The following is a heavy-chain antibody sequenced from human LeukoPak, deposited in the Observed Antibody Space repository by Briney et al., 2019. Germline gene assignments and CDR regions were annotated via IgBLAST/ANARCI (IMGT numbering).Heavy chain of an antibody. CDR1: GXSISSGDYY. Sequence: PSETLSLTCTVSGXSISSGDYYWNWIRQPPGKGLEWIGHIYYSGSTYYNPPLKSRVTTSVDTSKNQFSLKLSSVTATDSAVYFCARETGLYYFDYWGQGTLVTVSS. J-gene: IGHJ4*02. CDR3: ARETGLYYFDY. CDR2: IYYSGST. D-gene: IGHD1-14*01. V-gene: IGHV4-30-4*01.